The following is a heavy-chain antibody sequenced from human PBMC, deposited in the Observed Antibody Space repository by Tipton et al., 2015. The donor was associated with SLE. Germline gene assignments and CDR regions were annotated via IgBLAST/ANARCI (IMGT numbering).Heavy chain of an antibody. CDR2: ISYDVSNT. J-gene: IGHJ4*02. V-gene: IGHV3-30*19. CDR3: ARVNNFYGSGSFDY. Sequence: SGFTFSSYEMHWVRQAPGKGLEWVTAISYDVSNTYYADSVKGRFTISRDNSKNTLFLQMNSLRPEDTAVYYCARVNNFYGSGSFDYWGQGTLVTVSS. D-gene: IGHD3-10*01. CDR1: GFTFSSYE.